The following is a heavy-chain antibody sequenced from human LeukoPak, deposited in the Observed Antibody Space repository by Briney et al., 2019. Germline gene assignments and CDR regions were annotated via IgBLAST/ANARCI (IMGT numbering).Heavy chain of an antibody. CDR3: ATEPADSSGYCFDY. Sequence: GGSLRLSCAASGFTFDDYAMHWVRQAPGKGLEWVSGISWNSGSIGYADSVKGRFTISRDNAKNSLYLQMNSLRAEDTALYYCATEPADSSGYCFDYWGQGTLVTVSS. CDR2: ISWNSGSI. V-gene: IGHV3-9*01. J-gene: IGHJ4*02. D-gene: IGHD3-22*01. CDR1: GFTFDDYA.